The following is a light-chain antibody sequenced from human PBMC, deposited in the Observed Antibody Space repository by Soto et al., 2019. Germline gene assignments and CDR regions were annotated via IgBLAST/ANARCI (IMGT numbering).Light chain of an antibody. V-gene: IGLV1-47*01. CDR2: RNN. CDR1: SSNIGMNY. Sequence: QSVLTQPPSASGTPGQTVTISCSGSSSNIGMNYVYWYQQLPGTAPKLLIYRNNHRPSGVPDRFSGSNSGTSASLAITGLRSEDEAEYYCAAWDDSLSAVVFGGGTKLTVL. J-gene: IGLJ2*01. CDR3: AAWDDSLSAVV.